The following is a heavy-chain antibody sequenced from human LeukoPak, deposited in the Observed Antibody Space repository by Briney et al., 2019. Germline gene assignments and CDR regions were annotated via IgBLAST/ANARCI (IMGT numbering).Heavy chain of an antibody. Sequence: PSETLSLTCTVPGGSISSYYWSWIRQPAGKGLEWIGRIYTRGSTNYNASLKSRVTISVDTSKNQFSLKLSSVTAADTAVYYCARDSELERRRRAFDYWGQGTLVTVSS. CDR2: IYTRGST. CDR1: GGSISSYY. CDR3: ARDSELERRRRAFDY. V-gene: IGHV4-4*07. D-gene: IGHD1-1*01. J-gene: IGHJ4*02.